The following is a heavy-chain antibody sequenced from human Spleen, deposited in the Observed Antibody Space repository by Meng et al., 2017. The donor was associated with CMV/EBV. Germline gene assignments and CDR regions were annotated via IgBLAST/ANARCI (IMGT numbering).Heavy chain of an antibody. CDR1: GFPFSSYA. Sequence: SCAASGFPFSSYAMSWVRQAPGKGLEWVSAISGSGDNTYYADSVKGRFTISRDNSKNTLYLQMNSLRAEDTAVYFCAKDGDYENWFDPWGQGTLVTVSS. J-gene: IGHJ5*02. V-gene: IGHV3-23*01. CDR3: AKDGDYENWFDP. D-gene: IGHD4-17*01. CDR2: ISGSGDNT.